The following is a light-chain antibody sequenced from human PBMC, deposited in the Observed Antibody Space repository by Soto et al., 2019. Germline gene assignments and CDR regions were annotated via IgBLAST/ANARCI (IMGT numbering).Light chain of an antibody. CDR2: EAS. V-gene: IGKV1-5*03. CDR3: QQYNGYWT. J-gene: IGKJ1*01. Sequence: DIQMTQSPSTLSASVGDRVTITSRAGQSISGSLAWYQQKPGKAPKLLIYEASNLKSGVPSRFSGSGSGTEYTLTISSLQPDDSASYYCQQYNGYWTFGQGTRVEIK. CDR1: QSISGS.